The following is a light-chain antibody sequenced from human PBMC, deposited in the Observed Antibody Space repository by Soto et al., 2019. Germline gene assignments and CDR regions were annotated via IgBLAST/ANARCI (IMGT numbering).Light chain of an antibody. V-gene: IGKV3-20*01. CDR3: QQYGSSPPLT. CDR1: QSVSSSY. Sequence: EIVLTQSPGTLSLSPGERATLSCRASQSVSSSYLAWYQQKPGQAPRLLIDGASSRATGIPDRFSGSGSGTDFTLTISRLEPEDFVVYYCQQYGSSPPLTFGGGTKVEIK. CDR2: GAS. J-gene: IGKJ4*01.